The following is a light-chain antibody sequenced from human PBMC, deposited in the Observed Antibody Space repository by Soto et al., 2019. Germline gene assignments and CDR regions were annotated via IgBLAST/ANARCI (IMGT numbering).Light chain of an antibody. J-gene: IGKJ1*01. CDR3: MQGTAMWT. V-gene: IGKV2-30*01. Sequence: DVVLTQSPLSLPVTLGQPASITCRSSQSLEDSDGNTFLTWCQQRPGQSPRRPIYRVSTRDSGGPDRVSGSESCTTLTLKISRVEAEDVGVYIGMQGTAMWTFGQGTKVDI. CDR1: QSLEDSDGNTF. CDR2: RVS.